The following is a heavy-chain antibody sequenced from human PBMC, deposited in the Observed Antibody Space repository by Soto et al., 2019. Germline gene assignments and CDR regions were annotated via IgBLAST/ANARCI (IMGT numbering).Heavy chain of an antibody. CDR2: ISSSSSTI. V-gene: IGHV3-48*01. Sequence: GGSLRLSCAASGLTFSSYSMNWVRQAPGKGLEWVSYISSSSSTIYYADSVKGRFTISRDNAKNSLYLQMNSLRAEDTAVYYCARDRRYYDINRFDYWGQGTLVTVSS. J-gene: IGHJ4*02. CDR3: ARDRRYYDINRFDY. D-gene: IGHD3-22*01. CDR1: GLTFSSYS.